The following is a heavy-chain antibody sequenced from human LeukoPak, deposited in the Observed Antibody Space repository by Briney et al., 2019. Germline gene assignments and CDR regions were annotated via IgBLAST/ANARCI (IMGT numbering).Heavy chain of an antibody. CDR3: ARWYYDSSGYRYFDY. J-gene: IGHJ4*02. CDR1: GGFTSTYY. V-gene: IGHV4-59*07. D-gene: IGHD3-22*01. CDR2: VYYSGTT. Sequence: SDTLSLTCTVSGGFTSTYYWNWVRQSPGKGLEWLGYVYYSGTTKYNPSLKSRVAISIDTSKNQFSLKLSSVTAADTAVYYCARWYYDSSGYRYFDYWGQGALVTVSS.